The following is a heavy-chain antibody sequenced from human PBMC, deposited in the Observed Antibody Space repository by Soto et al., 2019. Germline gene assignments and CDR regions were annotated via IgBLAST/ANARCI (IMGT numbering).Heavy chain of an antibody. Sequence: PSETLSLTCAVYSGSFSGYYWSWIRQPPGKGLEWIGEINHSGSTNYNPSLKSRVTISVDTSKNQFSLKLSSVTAADTAVYYCASRIVVVVAATRYNWFDPWGQGTLVTAPQ. J-gene: IGHJ5*02. CDR2: INHSGST. D-gene: IGHD2-15*01. CDR1: SGSFSGYY. CDR3: ASRIVVVVAATRYNWFDP. V-gene: IGHV4-34*01.